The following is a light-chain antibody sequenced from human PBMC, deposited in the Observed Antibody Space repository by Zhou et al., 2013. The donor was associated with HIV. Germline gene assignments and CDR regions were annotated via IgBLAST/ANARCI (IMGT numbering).Light chain of an antibody. CDR3: QQYYSTPFT. V-gene: IGKV1-NL1*01. CDR2: AAS. J-gene: IGKJ3*01. Sequence: DIQMTQSPSSLSASVGDRVTITCRASQSISSYLNWYQQKPGKAPKLLLYAASRLASGVPSRFSGSGSGTDNTLTISSLQPEDFATYYCQQYYSTPFTFGPGTKVDIK. CDR1: QSISSY.